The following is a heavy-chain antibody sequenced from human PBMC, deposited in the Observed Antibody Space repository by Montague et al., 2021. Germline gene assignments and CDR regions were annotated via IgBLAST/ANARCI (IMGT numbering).Heavy chain of an antibody. J-gene: IGHJ3*02. CDR2: IYPDDSEI. D-gene: IGHD2-21*01. CDR3: CRYSHSWHGDAFDI. Sequence: QSGSEVKKPGESLRISCKGSGYSFTTYWIAWVRQTPGKGLEWMGXIYPDDSEIRYNPSFQGQVALSVDKAINTAYLHWSTLQASDTAMYYCCRYSHSWHGDAFDIWGQGTAVTVSS. CDR1: GYSFTTYW. V-gene: IGHV5-51*01.